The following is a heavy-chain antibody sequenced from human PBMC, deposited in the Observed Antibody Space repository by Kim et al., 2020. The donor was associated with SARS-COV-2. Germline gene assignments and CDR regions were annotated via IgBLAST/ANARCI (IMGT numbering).Heavy chain of an antibody. D-gene: IGHD2-21*01. J-gene: IGHJ6*02. CDR1: GFNFGDYA. Sequence: GGSLRLSCAASGFNFGDYAMHWVRQGPGKGLEWVSGISWNSGSMDYADSVKGRFSISRDNAKKSVYLQMNSLRVEDTALYFCAKEETPSRGSLLYYSAMDVWGQGTTVTVSS. CDR2: ISWNSGSM. V-gene: IGHV3-9*01. CDR3: AKEETPSRGSLLYYSAMDV.